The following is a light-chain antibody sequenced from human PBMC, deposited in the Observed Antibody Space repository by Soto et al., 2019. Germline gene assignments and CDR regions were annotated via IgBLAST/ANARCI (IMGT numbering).Light chain of an antibody. CDR1: SASVLTSYY. V-gene: IGLV8-61*01. CDR2: STN. Sequence: QTVVSQEPSFSVCPGETVTLTCGLTSASVLTSYYPSWYQQTPGQAPRTLIYSTNIRSSGVPDRFSGSILGNKAALTITGAQADDESDYYCALYVGSGTVVFGGGTKLTVL. J-gene: IGLJ2*01. CDR3: ALYVGSGTVV.